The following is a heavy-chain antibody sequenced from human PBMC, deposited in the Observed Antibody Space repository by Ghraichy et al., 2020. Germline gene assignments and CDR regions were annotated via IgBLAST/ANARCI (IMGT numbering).Heavy chain of an antibody. J-gene: IGHJ6*02. V-gene: IGHV4-34*01. D-gene: IGHD6-6*01. CDR2: INHSGST. CDR3: ARGVLYRYSSSPGPNRYYYYGMDV. Sequence: SQTLSLTCAVYGGSFSGYYWSWIRQPPGKGLEWIGEINHSGSTNYNPSLKSRVTISVDTSKNQFSLKLSSVTAADTAVYYCARGVLYRYSSSPGPNRYYYYGMDVWGQGTTVTVSS. CDR1: GGSFSGYY.